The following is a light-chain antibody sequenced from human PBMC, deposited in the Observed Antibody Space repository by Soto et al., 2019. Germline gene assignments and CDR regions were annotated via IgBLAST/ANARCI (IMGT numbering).Light chain of an antibody. CDR2: EVT. Sequence: QSVLTQPASVSGSPGQSITISCTGTSSDVGGYAYVSWYQQYPGKAPKLVISEVTNRPSGISPRFSGSRSANTASMTISGLQADDEADYYCSSYTSSTTPVFGGGTKVTVL. CDR1: SSDVGGYAY. J-gene: IGLJ2*01. V-gene: IGLV2-14*01. CDR3: SSYTSSTTPV.